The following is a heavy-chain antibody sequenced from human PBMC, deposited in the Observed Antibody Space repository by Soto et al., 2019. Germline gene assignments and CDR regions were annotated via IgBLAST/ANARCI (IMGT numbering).Heavy chain of an antibody. CDR2: MSGSGGYT. D-gene: IGHD2-2*01. Sequence: EVQLLESGGGLVQPGGSLRLSCAASGFTFSRYAMSWVRQAPGKGLVWVSTMSGSGGYTYYADSVEGRFASSRDNSKNTLYLQMADLRAEDTAVYYCATFRFCTSTSCYGREGGFWGQGTLVTVSS. CDR3: ATFRFCTSTSCYGREGGF. J-gene: IGHJ4*02. CDR1: GFTFSRYA. V-gene: IGHV3-23*01.